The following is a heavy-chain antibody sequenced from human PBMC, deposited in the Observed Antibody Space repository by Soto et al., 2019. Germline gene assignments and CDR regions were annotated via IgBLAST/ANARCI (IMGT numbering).Heavy chain of an antibody. V-gene: IGHV3-48*01. Sequence: EVQLVESGGGLVQPGGSLRLSCAASGFTFSSYSMNWVRQAPGKGLEWVSYISSNSSTIYYADSVKGRFTISRDNAKNSLYLQMNSLRAEDTAVYYCARELGSGWYAGGIDYWGQGTLVTVSS. J-gene: IGHJ4*02. CDR3: ARELGSGWYAGGIDY. CDR2: ISSNSSTI. D-gene: IGHD6-19*01. CDR1: GFTFSSYS.